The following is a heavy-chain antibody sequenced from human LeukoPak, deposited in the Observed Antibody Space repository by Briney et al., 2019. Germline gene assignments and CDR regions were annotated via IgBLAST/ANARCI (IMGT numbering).Heavy chain of an antibody. J-gene: IGHJ4*02. Sequence: SETLSLTCAVYGGSFSGYYWSWIRQPPGKGLEWIGEINHSGSTNYNPSLKSRVTISVDTSKNQFSLKLSSVTAADTAVYYCARFPAGDYWGQGTLVTVSS. CDR3: ARFPAGDY. CDR1: GGSFSGYY. D-gene: IGHD3-10*01. V-gene: IGHV4-34*01. CDR2: INHSGST.